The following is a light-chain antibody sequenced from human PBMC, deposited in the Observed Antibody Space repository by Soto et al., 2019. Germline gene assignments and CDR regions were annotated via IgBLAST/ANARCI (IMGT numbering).Light chain of an antibody. V-gene: IGLV2-14*01. Sequence: QSVLTQPASVSGSPGQSIAISCTGTSSDVGGYNYVSWYQQHPGKTPNLMIYDVSNRPSGVSNRFSGSKSGNTASLTISGLQAEDAADYYCSSYTSSSTWVLGGGTQLTVL. CDR3: SSYTSSSTWV. J-gene: IGLJ3*02. CDR1: SSDVGGYNY. CDR2: DVS.